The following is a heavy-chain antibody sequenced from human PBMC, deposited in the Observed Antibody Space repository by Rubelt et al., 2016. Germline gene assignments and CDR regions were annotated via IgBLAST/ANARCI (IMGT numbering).Heavy chain of an antibody. V-gene: IGHV5-51*01. Sequence: EVQLVQSGAEVKKPGESLKISCKGSGCSFTSYWIGWVRQMPGKGLEWMGIIYPGDSDTRYSPSFQGQVTIAAEKSISTGYRRWSSLKASETAMYYSARHGQVQSGDAFDIWGQGTMVTVSS. J-gene: IGHJ3*02. CDR1: GCSFTSYW. CDR2: IYPGDSDT. CDR3: ARHGQVQSGDAFDI. D-gene: IGHD1-26*01.